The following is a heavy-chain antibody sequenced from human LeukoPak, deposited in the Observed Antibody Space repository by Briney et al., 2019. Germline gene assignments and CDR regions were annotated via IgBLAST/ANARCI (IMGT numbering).Heavy chain of an antibody. V-gene: IGHV1-18*01. CDR2: TSVYNSNT. CDR3: ARDMVGLAADGNWFDP. J-gene: IGHJ5*02. CDR1: GYTFTSYG. Sequence: ASVKVSCKASGYTFTSYGISWVRQAPGRGLEWMGWTSVYNSNTNYAQKLQGRVTMTTDISTSTAYMELRSLRSDDTAVYYCARDMVGLAADGNWFDPWGQGTLVTVSS. D-gene: IGHD6-13*01.